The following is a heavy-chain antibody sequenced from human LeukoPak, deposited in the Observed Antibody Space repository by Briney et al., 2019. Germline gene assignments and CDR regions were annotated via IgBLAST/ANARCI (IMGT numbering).Heavy chain of an antibody. CDR2: IKQDGSKK. CDR3: ARNLVGSGYYFDY. D-gene: IGHD3-22*01. J-gene: IGHJ4*02. CDR1: GFPFSSYW. V-gene: IGHV3-7*01. Sequence: PGGSLRLSCVASGFPFSSYWMTWVRQAPGKGLEWVANIKQDGSKKSYVDSVKGRFTISRDNSQKILYLQMNTLRIEDTAVYYCARNLVGSGYYFDYWGQGTLVTVSS.